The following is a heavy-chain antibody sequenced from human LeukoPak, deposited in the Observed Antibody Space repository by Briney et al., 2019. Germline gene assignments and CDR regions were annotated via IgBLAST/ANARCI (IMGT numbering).Heavy chain of an antibody. CDR1: GFTFSSYG. CDR2: IWYDGSNK. D-gene: IGHD3-3*01. Sequence: PGGSLRLSCAASGFTFSSYGMHWVRQAPGKGLEWVAVIWYDGSNKYYADSVKGRFTISRDNSKNTLYLQMNSLRAEDTAVYYCAKSSAWGYYDFWSGYPNYYYMDVWGKGTTVTVSS. CDR3: AKSSAWGYYDFWSGYPNYYYMDV. J-gene: IGHJ6*03. V-gene: IGHV3-33*06.